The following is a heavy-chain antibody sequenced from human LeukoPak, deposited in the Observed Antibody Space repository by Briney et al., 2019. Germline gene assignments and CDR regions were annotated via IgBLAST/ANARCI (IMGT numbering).Heavy chain of an antibody. CDR3: ARAYGMEQLGGFAP. V-gene: IGHV3-21*01. CDR2: ISGSSKYM. Sequence: AGTLRLSCAASGFTPSTYSINWVRQAPGKGLEWVSSISGSSKYMYYADSVKGRFTISRDNAKTSVYLQMNSLRAEDTAVYYGARAYGMEQLGGFAPWGQGSLVTVSS. CDR1: GFTPSTYS. D-gene: IGHD6-13*01. J-gene: IGHJ5*02.